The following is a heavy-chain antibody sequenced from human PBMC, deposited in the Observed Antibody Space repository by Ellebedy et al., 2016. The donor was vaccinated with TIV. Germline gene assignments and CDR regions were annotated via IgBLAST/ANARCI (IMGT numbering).Heavy chain of an antibody. CDR1: GGSFSDYY. CDR3: ARVNLSADRVGPWFDP. J-gene: IGHJ5*02. CDR2: INHSGST. D-gene: IGHD1-26*01. Sequence: SETLSLTCAVYGGSFSDYYWTWIRQPPGKGLEWIGEINHSGSTNYNPSLKSRVTISLDTSKNQFSLKLTSVTAADTAVYYCARVNLSADRVGPWFDPWGQGTLVTVSS. V-gene: IGHV4-34*01.